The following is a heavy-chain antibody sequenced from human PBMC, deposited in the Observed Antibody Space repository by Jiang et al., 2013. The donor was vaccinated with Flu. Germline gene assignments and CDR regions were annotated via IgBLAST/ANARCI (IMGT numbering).Heavy chain of an antibody. CDR3: ARDPTAMITRGWFDP. V-gene: IGHV4-59*01. J-gene: IGHJ5*02. CDR1: GGSIRSSY. Sequence: LLKPSETLSLTCTVSGGSIRSSYWSWIRQPPGKGLEWIGDIYYSGSTNYNASLKSRVTISIDTSNNQFSLKLSSVSAAGTAVYYCARDPTAMITRGWFDPWGQGTLVTVSS. CDR2: IYYSGST. D-gene: IGHD5-18*01.